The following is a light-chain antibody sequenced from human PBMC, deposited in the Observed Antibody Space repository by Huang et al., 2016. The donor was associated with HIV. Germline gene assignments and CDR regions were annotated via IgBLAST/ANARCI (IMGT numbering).Light chain of an antibody. CDR3: QQFNNYLT. V-gene: IGKV1D-13*01. CDR2: DAS. J-gene: IGKJ5*01. CDR1: RGISSG. Sequence: AIQLTQSPSSLSASVGDRVTITCRASRGISSGLAWYQQKPGKAPKLLIFDASRLEGGVPSRFSGSGSGTDFTLTIISLQPEDFATYYCQQFNNYLTFGQGTRLEIQ.